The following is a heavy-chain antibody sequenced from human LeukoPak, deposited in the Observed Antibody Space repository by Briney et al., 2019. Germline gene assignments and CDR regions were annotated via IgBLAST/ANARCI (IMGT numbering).Heavy chain of an antibody. CDR2: ISSSSSYI. CDR3: ARIIAAAGIARGGGPIVDY. J-gene: IGHJ4*02. D-gene: IGHD6-13*01. V-gene: IGHV3-21*01. CDR1: GFTFSSYS. Sequence: GGSLRLSCAASGFTFSSYSMNWVRQAPGKGLEWVSSISSSSSYIYYADSVKGRFTISRDNAKNSLYLQMNSLRAEDTAVYYCARIIAAAGIARGGGPIVDYWGQGTLVTVSS.